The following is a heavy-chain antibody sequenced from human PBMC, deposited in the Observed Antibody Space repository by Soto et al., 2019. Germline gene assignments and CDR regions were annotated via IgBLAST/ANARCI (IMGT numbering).Heavy chain of an antibody. CDR3: ARDLGQGNGPFDS. Sequence: QVQLVESGGGVVQPGRSLRLSCAASGFTFNTYGMHWVRQAPGKGLEWVAVIWHDGGKKYYADSAKGRFTISRDNSKNMLFRQMNRLQAEDTAVYYCARDLGQGNGPFDSWAQGTLVTVS. CDR2: IWHDGGKK. V-gene: IGHV3-33*01. J-gene: IGHJ4*02. D-gene: IGHD1-26*01. CDR1: GFTFNTYG.